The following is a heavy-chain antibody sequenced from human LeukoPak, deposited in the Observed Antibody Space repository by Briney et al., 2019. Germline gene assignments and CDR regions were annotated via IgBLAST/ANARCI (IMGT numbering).Heavy chain of an antibody. Sequence: GGSLRLSCAASGFTFSSYWMSWVRQAPGKGLEWVANIKQDGSEKYYVDSVKGRFAISRDSANNSLYLQLNSLRAEDTAVYYCARERGGFCSGTSCYKAFDIWGQGTMVTVSS. CDR3: ARERGGFCSGTSCYKAFDI. CDR1: GFTFSSYW. V-gene: IGHV3-7*01. D-gene: IGHD2-2*02. J-gene: IGHJ3*02. CDR2: IKQDGSEK.